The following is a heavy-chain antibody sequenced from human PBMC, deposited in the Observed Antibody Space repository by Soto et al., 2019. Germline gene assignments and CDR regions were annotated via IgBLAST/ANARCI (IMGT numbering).Heavy chain of an antibody. Sequence: GASLKVSCMGSGYIFSSYWIGWVRQMPGQGLEWMGITHGGDANTRYSPSFEGQVTISTDKSITTAYLQLSSLKASDTAMYYCARRSTYSSGWKYWDQGTRGAVSS. J-gene: IGHJ4*02. D-gene: IGHD6-25*01. CDR1: GYIFSSYW. CDR2: THGGDANT. CDR3: ARRSTYSSGWKY. V-gene: IGHV5-51*01.